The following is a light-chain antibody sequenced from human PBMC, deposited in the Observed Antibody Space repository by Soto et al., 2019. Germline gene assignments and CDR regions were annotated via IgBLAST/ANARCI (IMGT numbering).Light chain of an antibody. Sequence: EIVMTQSPATLSVSPGERATLSCRASQSVSSNLAWYQQKPGQAPKLLIYAASTRATGVPARFSGSGSGTEFTLTISSLQSEDFAVYYCQQYNNYTPTFGQGTKVEIK. J-gene: IGKJ1*01. V-gene: IGKV3-15*01. CDR3: QQYNNYTPT. CDR1: QSVSSN. CDR2: AAS.